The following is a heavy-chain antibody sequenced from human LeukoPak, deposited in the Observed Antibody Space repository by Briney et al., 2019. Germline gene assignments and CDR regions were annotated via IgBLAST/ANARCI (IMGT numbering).Heavy chain of an antibody. J-gene: IGHJ4*02. D-gene: IGHD2-2*01. V-gene: IGHV3-23*01. CDR3: AKRVVPASYYFDY. Sequence: GGSLGLSCAASGFTFSSYAMSWVRQAPGKGLEWVSVISGSGGTTYYADSVKGRFTISRDNSKNTLYLQMNSLRAEDTAVYYCAKRVVPASYYFDYWGQGTLVTVSS. CDR2: ISGSGGTT. CDR1: GFTFSSYA.